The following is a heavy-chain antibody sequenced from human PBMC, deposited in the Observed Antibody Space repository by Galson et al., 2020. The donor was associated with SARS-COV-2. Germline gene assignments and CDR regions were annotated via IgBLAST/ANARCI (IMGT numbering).Heavy chain of an antibody. CDR1: GFTFSSYA. J-gene: IGHJ6*03. CDR2: ISYDGSNK. CDR3: AREDYYYYMDV. V-gene: IGHV3-30*01. Sequence: GESLKISCAASGFTFSSYAMHWVRQAPGKGLEWVADISYDGSNKYYADSVKGRFTISRDNSKNTLYLQMNSLRAEDTAVYYCAREDYYYYMDVWGEGTTVTVSS.